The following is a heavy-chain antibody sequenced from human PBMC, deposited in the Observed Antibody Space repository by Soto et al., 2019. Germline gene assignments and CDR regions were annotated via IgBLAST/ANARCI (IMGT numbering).Heavy chain of an antibody. CDR1: GLIFSDYS. V-gene: IGHV3-21*01. CDR3: ESAHLAYGDENYYYYYMGV. CDR2: ISTSSGYI. J-gene: IGHJ6*03. Sequence: EVQLVESGGGLVKPGGSLRLSCAASGLIFSDYSMNWVRQAPGKGLEWVSSISTSSGYIYYADSVKGRLTISRDNAKNSLYLQMNSLRAEDTAVYYCESAHLAYGDENYYYYYMGVWGKGTTVTVSS. D-gene: IGHD4-17*01.